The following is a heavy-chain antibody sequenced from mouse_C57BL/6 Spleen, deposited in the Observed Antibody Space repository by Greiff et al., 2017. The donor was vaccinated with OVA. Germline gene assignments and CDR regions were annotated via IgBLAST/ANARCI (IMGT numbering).Heavy chain of an antibody. V-gene: IGHV1-69*01. CDR1: GYTFTSYW. D-gene: IGHD1-1*01. Sequence: VQLQQPGAELVMPGASVKLSCKASGYTFTSYWMHWVKQRPGQGLEWIGELDPSASYTNYNQKFKGKFTLTVDKSSSTAYMQLSSLTSEDSAVYYCARSGLLRSAFDVWGTGTTVTVSS. CDR3: ARSGLLRSAFDV. J-gene: IGHJ1*03. CDR2: LDPSASYT.